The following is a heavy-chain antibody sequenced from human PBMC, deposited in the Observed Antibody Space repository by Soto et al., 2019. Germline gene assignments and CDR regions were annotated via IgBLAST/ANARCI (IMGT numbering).Heavy chain of an antibody. CDR2: IYYSGST. CDR1: GGSISSSSYY. V-gene: IGHV4-39*01. D-gene: IGHD1-26*01. CDR3: ARPGKWDYYYGMDV. Sequence: SETLSLTCTVSGGSISSSSYYWGWIRQPPGKGLEWIGSIYYSGSTYYNPSLKSRVTISVDTSKNHFSLKLSSVTAADTAVYYCARPGKWDYYYGMDVWGQGTTVT. J-gene: IGHJ6*02.